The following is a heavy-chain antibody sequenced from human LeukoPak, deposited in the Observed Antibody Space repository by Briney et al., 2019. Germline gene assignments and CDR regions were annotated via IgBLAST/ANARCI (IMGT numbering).Heavy chain of an antibody. CDR2: VYYTGST. D-gene: IGHD6-6*01. V-gene: IGHV4-39*07. Sequence: PSETLSLTCTVSGASIYTSSSYWGWIRQPPGKGLEWIASVYYTGSTYYSPSLKSRATISVDTPKNQFSLKLSSVTAADTAVYYCAKALWGAARPNWFDPWGQGTLVTVSS. CDR1: GASIYTSSSY. CDR3: AKALWGAARPNWFDP. J-gene: IGHJ5*02.